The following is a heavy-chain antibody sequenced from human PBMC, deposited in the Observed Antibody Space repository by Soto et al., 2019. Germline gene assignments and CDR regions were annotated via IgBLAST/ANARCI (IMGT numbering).Heavy chain of an antibody. D-gene: IGHD3-16*01. CDR2: TYYRSKWYN. V-gene: IGHV6-1*01. Sequence: SQTLSLTCAISGDSASSNSAAWNWIRQSPSRGLEWLGRTYYRSKWYNDYAVSVKSRITINPDTSKNQFSLQLNSVTPEDTAVYYCARGEQFTAPPTSYLFSGNNSQLYLNAFGGKGSSDTGSS. CDR3: ARGEQFTAPPTSYLFSGNNSQLYLNAF. CDR1: GDSASSNSAA. J-gene: IGHJ6*04.